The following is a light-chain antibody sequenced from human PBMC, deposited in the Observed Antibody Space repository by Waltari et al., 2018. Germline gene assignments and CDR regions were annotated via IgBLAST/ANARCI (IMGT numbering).Light chain of an antibody. CDR3: NSRDSSGRHLV. CDR2: DQD. CDR1: SLIYYY. V-gene: IGLV3-19*01. J-gene: IGLJ3*02. Sequence: SSELTQDPAVSVALGQTVRITCQGDSLIYYYASWYQQKPGQAPVLVMYDQDTRPSGIPYLFSASSSGNTVSLTIAGAQAEDEADYHCNSRDSSGRHLVCGGGTKLTVL.